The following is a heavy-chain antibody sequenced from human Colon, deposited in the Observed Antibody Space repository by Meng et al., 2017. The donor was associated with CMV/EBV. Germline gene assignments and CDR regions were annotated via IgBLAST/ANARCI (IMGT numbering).Heavy chain of an antibody. J-gene: IGHJ6*02. CDR2: ISGSGSSR. Sequence: GESLKISCVASGFTFDKYVMTCVRQAPGKGLEWVSGISGSGSSRYYADSVKGRHTISRDNSKNTLYLQMNGLGAGDTGVYYCAKDTAYYYGSGSRAYGLDVWGQGTTVTVSS. CDR3: AKDTAYYYGSGSRAYGLDV. V-gene: IGHV3-23*01. D-gene: IGHD3-10*01. CDR1: GFTFDKYV.